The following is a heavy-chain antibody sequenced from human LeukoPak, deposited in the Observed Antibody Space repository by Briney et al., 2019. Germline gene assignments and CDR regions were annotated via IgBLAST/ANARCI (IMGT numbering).Heavy chain of an antibody. CDR2: MSGRGGST. CDR3: AKDEWYSDILTGYYSGS. V-gene: IGHV3-23*01. Sequence: GSLRLSCAASGFTFSNYAMSWVRPAPGQGLEWVSTMSGRGGSTDYADSVKGRFTISRDNSKNTLYLQMNSLRAEDTAVYYWAKDEWYSDILTGYYSGSWGQETLVTVPS. CDR1: GFTFSNYA. J-gene: IGHJ5*02. D-gene: IGHD3-9*01.